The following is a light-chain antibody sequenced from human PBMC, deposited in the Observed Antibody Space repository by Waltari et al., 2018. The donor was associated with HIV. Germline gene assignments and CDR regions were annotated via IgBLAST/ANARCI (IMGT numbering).Light chain of an antibody. J-gene: IGKJ1*01. V-gene: IGKV1-39*01. Sequence: TQMTQSPSSLSASIGDRVTITCRASQTISNYLNWYQQKPGKAPKLLIFAASTLQSGVPSRFSGSGSGTDFTLTIINLQPEDFATYYCQQSYTTPSWSFGQGTKVEIK. CDR1: QTISNY. CDR3: QQSYTTPSWS. CDR2: AAS.